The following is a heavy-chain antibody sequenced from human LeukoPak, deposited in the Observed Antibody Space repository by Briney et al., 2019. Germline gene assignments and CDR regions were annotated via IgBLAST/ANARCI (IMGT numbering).Heavy chain of an antibody. J-gene: IGHJ4*02. D-gene: IGHD3-22*01. CDR3: ARAHIYYYDSSGPTLDY. Sequence: GGSLRLSCAASGFTFSSCAMSWVRQAPGKGLEWVSAISGSGGSTYYADSVKGRFTISRDNAKNSLYLQMNSLRAEDTAVYYCARAHIYYYDSSGPTLDYWGQGTLVTVSS. V-gene: IGHV3-23*01. CDR2: ISGSGGST. CDR1: GFTFSSCA.